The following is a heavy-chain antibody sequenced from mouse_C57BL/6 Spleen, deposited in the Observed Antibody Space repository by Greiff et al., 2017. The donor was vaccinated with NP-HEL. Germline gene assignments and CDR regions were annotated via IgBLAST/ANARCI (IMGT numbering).Heavy chain of an antibody. CDR2: INNDGSST. CDR1: GFTFSDYY. J-gene: IGHJ4*01. Sequence: EVQLVESEGGLVQPGSSMKLSCTASGFTFSDYYMAWVRQVPEKGLEWVANINNDGSSTNYMDSLKSRFTISRDNAKNILYLQMSSLKSEDTATYYCARIALDYDGVGYYYAMDDWGQGTTVTVSS. D-gene: IGHD2-4*01. CDR3: ARIALDYDGVGYYYAMDD. V-gene: IGHV5-16*01.